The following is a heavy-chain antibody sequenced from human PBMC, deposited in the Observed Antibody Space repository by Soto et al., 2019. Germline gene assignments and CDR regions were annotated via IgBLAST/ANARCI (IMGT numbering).Heavy chain of an antibody. V-gene: IGHV4-34*01. D-gene: IGHD2-8*02. J-gene: IGHJ4*02. CDR1: GGSFSGYY. CDR3: ARDKITGLFDY. CDR2: INHSGST. Sequence: SETLSLTCAAYGGSFSGYYWTWIRQPPGTGLEWIGEINHSGSTSYNPSLKSRVTISLDTSKNQFSLKLTSVTAADTAVYYCARDKITGLFDYWGQGTLVTVSS.